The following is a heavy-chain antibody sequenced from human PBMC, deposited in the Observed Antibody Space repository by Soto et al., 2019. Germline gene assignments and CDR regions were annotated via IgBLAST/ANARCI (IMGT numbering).Heavy chain of an antibody. V-gene: IGHV4-31*03. CDR2: IYYSGST. CDR3: ARDRLQAYYYGMDV. J-gene: IGHJ6*02. D-gene: IGHD4-4*01. Sequence: SETLSLTCTVSGGSISSGGYYWSWIRQHPGKGLEWIGYIYYSGSTYYNPSLKSRVTISVDTSKNQFSLKLSSVTAADTAVYYCARDRLQAYYYGMDVWGQGTTVTVSS. CDR1: GGSISSGGYY.